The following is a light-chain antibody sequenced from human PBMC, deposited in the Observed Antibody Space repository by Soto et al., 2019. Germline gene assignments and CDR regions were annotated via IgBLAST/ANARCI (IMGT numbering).Light chain of an antibody. CDR3: ATWDDSLDVHV. V-gene: IGLV1-44*01. CDR2: GNN. Sequence: QAVVTQPPSASGTPGQTITISCSGGSSNIGINTVNWYEHLPGTAPRLLIYGNNQRPSGVPDRFSGSKSGTSASLAISGLQSEDEGHYYCATWDDSLDVHVFGTGTKLTAL. CDR1: SSNIGINT. J-gene: IGLJ1*01.